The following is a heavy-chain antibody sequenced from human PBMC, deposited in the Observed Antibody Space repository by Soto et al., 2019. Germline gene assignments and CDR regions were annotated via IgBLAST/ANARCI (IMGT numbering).Heavy chain of an antibody. D-gene: IGHD1-1*01. Sequence: PGGSLRLSCAASGFTFSMYWMHWVRQVPGKGPEWVSRINDDGSSTNYADSVKGRFTISRDNAKNTSYLQMNDLRAEDTAVYYCTGGPRSTSTGTGAFWGQGTLVTVSS. CDR1: GFTFSMYW. V-gene: IGHV3-74*01. CDR3: TGGPRSTSTGTGAF. J-gene: IGHJ4*02. CDR2: INDDGSST.